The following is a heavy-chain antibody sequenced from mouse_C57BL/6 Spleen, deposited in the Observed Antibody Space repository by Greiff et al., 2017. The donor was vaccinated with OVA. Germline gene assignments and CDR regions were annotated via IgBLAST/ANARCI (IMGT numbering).Heavy chain of an antibody. V-gene: IGHV1-76*01. CDR2: IYPGSGNT. Sequence: QVQLKESGAELVRPGASVKLSCKASGYTFTDYYINWVKQRPGQGLEWIARIYPGSGNTYYNEKFKGKATLTAEKSSSTAYMQLSSLTSEDSAVYFCARGGDYDGYYYAMDYWGQGTSVTVSS. CDR1: GYTFTDYY. D-gene: IGHD2-4*01. CDR3: ARGGDYDGYYYAMDY. J-gene: IGHJ4*01.